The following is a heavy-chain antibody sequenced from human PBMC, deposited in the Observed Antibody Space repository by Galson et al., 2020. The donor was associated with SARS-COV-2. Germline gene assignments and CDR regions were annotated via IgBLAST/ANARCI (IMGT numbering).Heavy chain of an antibody. Sequence: SQTLSLTCTLSGYSVSTTNYWGWVRQPPGRGLEWIGCVYPIGTTYSNPSPKSRVTTSVDTSKNQFSLRLDSVTAADTALYYCAGQGVNMIVLVTVPGWYFDLWGRGTLVTVSS. CDR3: AGQGVNMIVLVTVPGWYFDL. CDR1: GYSVSTTNY. CDR2: VYPIGTT. D-gene: IGHD3-22*01. J-gene: IGHJ2*01. V-gene: IGHV4-38-2*02.